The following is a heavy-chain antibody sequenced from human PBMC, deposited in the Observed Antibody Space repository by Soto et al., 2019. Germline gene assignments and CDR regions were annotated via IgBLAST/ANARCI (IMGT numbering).Heavy chain of an antibody. CDR2: IGGGGSTT. CDR1: GFTFSSYA. D-gene: IGHD2-15*01. J-gene: IGHJ4*02. Sequence: PGGSLRLSCAASGFTFSSYAMSWVRQAPGKGLEWVSGIGGGGSTTYYADSVKGRFTISRDNSKNTLYLQMNSLRAEDTAVYYCSARQGVAARQSFDDWGQGTLVTVSS. CDR3: SARQGVAARQSFDD. V-gene: IGHV3-23*01.